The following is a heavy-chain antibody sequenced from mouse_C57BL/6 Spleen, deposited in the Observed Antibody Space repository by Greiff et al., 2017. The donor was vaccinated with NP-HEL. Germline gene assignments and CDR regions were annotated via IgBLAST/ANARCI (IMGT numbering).Heavy chain of an antibody. CDR2: INYDGSSP. V-gene: IGHV5-16*01. D-gene: IGHD1-1*01. CDR3: AREGIYYYGSSYESYFDY. CDR1: GFTFSDYY. J-gene: IGHJ2*01. Sequence: EVKLMESEGGLVQPGSSMKLSCTASGFTFSDYYMAWVRQVPEKGLEWVANINYDGSSPYYLDSLKSRFIISRDNAKNILYLQMSSLKSEDTATYYCAREGIYYYGSSYESYFDYWGQGTTLTVSS.